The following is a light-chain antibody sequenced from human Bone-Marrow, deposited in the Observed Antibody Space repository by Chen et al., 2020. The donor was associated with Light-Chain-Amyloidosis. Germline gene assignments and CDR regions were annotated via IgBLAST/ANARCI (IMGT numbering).Light chain of an antibody. Sequence: QSVLTQPPSVSGAPGQRVTISCTGTSSYDVNWYQQLPGTAPKLLIYTDNDRPSGVPDRFSGFKSGTSASLAITGLQADDEGDYYCQSYDSTVTGPWVFGGGTKLTVL. V-gene: IGLV1-40*01. J-gene: IGLJ3*02. CDR3: QSYDSTVTGPWV. CDR1: SSYD. CDR2: TDN.